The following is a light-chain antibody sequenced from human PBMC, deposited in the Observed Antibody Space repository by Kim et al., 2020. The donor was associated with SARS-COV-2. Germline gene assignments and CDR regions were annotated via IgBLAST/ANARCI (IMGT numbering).Light chain of an antibody. CDR1: KLGDKY. CDR3: QAWDSSTAV. V-gene: IGLV3-1*01. CDR2: QDS. J-gene: IGLJ2*01. Sequence: SYELTQPPSVSVSPGQTASITCSGDKLGDKYACWYQQKPGQSPVLVIYQDSKRPSGIPERFSGPNSGNTATLTISGTQAMDEADYYCQAWDSSTAVFGGGTKLSV.